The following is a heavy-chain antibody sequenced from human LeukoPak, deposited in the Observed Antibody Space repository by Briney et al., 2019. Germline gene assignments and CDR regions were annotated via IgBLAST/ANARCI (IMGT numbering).Heavy chain of an antibody. V-gene: IGHV1-18*01. J-gene: IGHJ4*02. CDR2: ISAYNGNT. CDR3: ARIDYGGKLTDY. CDR1: GYTFTSYG. D-gene: IGHD4-23*01. Sequence: GPVQVSCKASGYTFTSYGISWVRQAPGQGLEWMGWISAYNGNTNYAQKLQGRVTMTTDTSTSTAYMELRSLRSDDTAVYYCARIDYGGKLTDYWGQGTLVTVSS.